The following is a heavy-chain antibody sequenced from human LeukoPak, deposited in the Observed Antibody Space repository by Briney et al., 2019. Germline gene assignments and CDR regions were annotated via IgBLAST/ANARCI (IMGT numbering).Heavy chain of an antibody. Sequence: ASVKVSCKASGGTFSSYAISWVRQAPGQRLEWMGWINAGNGNTKYSQKFQGRVTITRDTSASTAYMELSSLRSEDTAVYYCARGGELHGFDPWGQGTLVTVSS. D-gene: IGHD1-26*01. CDR2: INAGNGNT. V-gene: IGHV1-3*01. CDR3: ARGGELHGFDP. J-gene: IGHJ5*02. CDR1: GGTFSSYA.